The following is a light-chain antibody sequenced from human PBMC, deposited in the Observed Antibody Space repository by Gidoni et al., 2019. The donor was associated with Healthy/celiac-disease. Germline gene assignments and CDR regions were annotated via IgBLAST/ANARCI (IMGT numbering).Light chain of an antibody. CDR3: QQYYSTPMYT. CDR1: QGISNS. Sequence: DIKMTQSPSSLSASVGDRVTITCRASQGISNSLAWYQQKPGKAPKLLLYAASRLESGVPSRFSGSGSGTDYTLTISSLQPEDFATYYCQQYYSTPMYTFGQGTKLEIK. V-gene: IGKV1-NL1*01. CDR2: AAS. J-gene: IGKJ2*01.